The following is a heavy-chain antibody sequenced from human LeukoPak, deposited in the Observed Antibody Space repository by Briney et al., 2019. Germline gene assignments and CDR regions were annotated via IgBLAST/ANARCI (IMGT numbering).Heavy chain of an antibody. CDR1: GYSFTSYW. V-gene: IGHV5-51*01. Sequence: GESLKISCKGSGYSFTSYWIGWVRQMPGKGLEWMGIIYPGDSDTRYSPSFQGQVTISADKSISTAYLQWSSLKASDTAMYYCARVDIVVVPAAKIKRHDAFDIWGQGTMVTVSS. CDR2: IYPGDSDT. CDR3: ARVDIVVVPAAKIKRHDAFDI. J-gene: IGHJ3*02. D-gene: IGHD2-2*03.